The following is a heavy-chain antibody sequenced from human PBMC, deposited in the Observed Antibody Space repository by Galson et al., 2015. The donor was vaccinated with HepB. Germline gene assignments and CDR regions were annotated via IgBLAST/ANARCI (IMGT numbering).Heavy chain of an antibody. CDR2: ISAYNGNT. CDR3: ARVYFEVRQNNWFDP. Sequence: SVKVSCKASGYTFTSYGISWVRQAPGQGLEWMGWISAYNGNTNYAQKLQGRVTMTTDTSTSTAYMELRSLRSDDTAVYYCARVYFEVRQNNWFDPWGQGALVTVSS. D-gene: IGHD3-3*01. V-gene: IGHV1-18*04. J-gene: IGHJ5*02. CDR1: GYTFTSYG.